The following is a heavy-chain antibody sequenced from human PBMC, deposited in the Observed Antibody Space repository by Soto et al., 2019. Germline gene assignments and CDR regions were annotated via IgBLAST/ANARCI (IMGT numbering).Heavy chain of an antibody. J-gene: IGHJ3*02. CDR2: INPNSGGT. CDR3: ARGAEGAVTYVGAFDI. CDR1: GYTFTGYY. V-gene: IGHV1-2*04. Sequence: GASVKVSCKASGYTFTGYYMHWVRQAPGQGLEWMGWINPNSGGTNYAQKFQGWVTMARDTSNSTAYMELSRLRSDDTAVYYCARGAEGAVTYVGAFDIWGQGTMVTVSS. D-gene: IGHD6-19*01.